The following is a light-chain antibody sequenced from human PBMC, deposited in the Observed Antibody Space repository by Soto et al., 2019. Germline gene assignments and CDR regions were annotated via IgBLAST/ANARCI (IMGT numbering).Light chain of an antibody. CDR2: EVT. CDR1: RRDVGGYNY. V-gene: IGLV2-8*01. Sequence: QSVLTQPPSASGSPGQSVTISCTGTRRDVGGYNYVSWYQQHPGKAPKVMIYEVTKRPSGVPDRFSGSKSGNTASLTVSGLQEEDEADYYCSAYADNNYVFGSGTKLTVL. CDR3: SAYADNNYV. J-gene: IGLJ1*01.